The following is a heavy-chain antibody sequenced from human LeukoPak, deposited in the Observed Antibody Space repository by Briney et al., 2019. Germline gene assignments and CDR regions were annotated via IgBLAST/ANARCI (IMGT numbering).Heavy chain of an antibody. CDR3: ARDSGGITMISPGVWAT. D-gene: IGHD3-22*01. CDR1: GGSSSSSSYY. J-gene: IGHJ4*02. CDR2: IYYSGST. V-gene: IGHV4-39*07. Sequence: SETLSLTGTVSGGSSSSSSYYWGWIRQPPGKGLEWIGSIYYSGSTYYNPSLKSRVTISVDTSKNQFSLKLSSVTAADTAVYYCARDSGGITMISPGVWATWGQGTLVTVSS.